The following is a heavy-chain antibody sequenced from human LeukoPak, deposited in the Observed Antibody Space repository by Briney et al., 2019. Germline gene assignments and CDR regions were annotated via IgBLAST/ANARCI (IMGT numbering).Heavy chain of an antibody. J-gene: IGHJ3*02. Sequence: SVKVSCKASGGTFSSYAISWVRQAPGQGLEWMGRIIPILGIANYAQKFQGRVTITADKSTSTAYMELSSLRSEDTAVYYCAREMTTVTTHNAFDIWGQGTMVTVSS. CDR2: IIPILGIA. CDR3: AREMTTVTTHNAFDI. CDR1: GGTFSSYA. D-gene: IGHD4-17*01. V-gene: IGHV1-69*04.